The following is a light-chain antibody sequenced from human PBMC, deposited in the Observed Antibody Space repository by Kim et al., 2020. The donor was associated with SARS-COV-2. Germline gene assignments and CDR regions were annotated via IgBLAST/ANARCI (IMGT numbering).Light chain of an antibody. V-gene: IGKV3-20*01. CDR3: KQCLVASMYT. J-gene: IGKJ2*01. CDR2: GAS. CDR1: QSVSSNP. Sequence: EIVLTQSPATLSLSPGERATLSCRASQSVSSNPLVWYQQKPGQAPRLLIHGASIRATGIPDRFSGSGSGTDFTLTISRLEPEDFAVYYCKQCLVASMYTFGQGTKL.